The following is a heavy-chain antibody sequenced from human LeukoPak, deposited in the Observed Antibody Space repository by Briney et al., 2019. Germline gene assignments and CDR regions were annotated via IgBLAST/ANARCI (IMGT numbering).Heavy chain of an antibody. CDR1: GFTVSSNY. CDR3: AASPRFYYYDSSVLG. V-gene: IGHV3-53*01. Sequence: GGSLRLSCAASGFTVSSNYMSWVRQAPGKGLEWVSLIYSGGSTYYADSVKGRFTISRDNSKNTLYLQMNSLRAEDTAVYYCAASPRFYYYDSSVLGWGQGTLVTVSS. D-gene: IGHD3-22*01. J-gene: IGHJ4*02. CDR2: IYSGGST.